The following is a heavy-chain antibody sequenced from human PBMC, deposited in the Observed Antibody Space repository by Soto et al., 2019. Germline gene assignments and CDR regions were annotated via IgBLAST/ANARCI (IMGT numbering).Heavy chain of an antibody. D-gene: IGHD3-22*01. CDR3: ARDRNYYVSSGYYLRPDVFDI. J-gene: IGHJ3*02. CDR1: GGTFSSYA. Sequence: SVKVSCKASGGTFSSYAISWVRQAPGQGLEWMGGIIPIFGTANYAQKFQGRVTITADESTSTAYMELSSLRSEDTAVYYCARDRNYYVSSGYYLRPDVFDIWGQGSMVPVSS. V-gene: IGHV1-69*13. CDR2: IIPIFGTA.